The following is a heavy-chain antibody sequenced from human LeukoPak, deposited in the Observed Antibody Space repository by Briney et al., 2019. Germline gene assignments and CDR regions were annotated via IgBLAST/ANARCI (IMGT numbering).Heavy chain of an antibody. D-gene: IGHD5-12*01. CDR1: GYTFTSYG. Sequence: ASVKVSCKASGYTFTSYGISWVRQAPGQGLEWMGWISAYNGNTNYAQKLQGRVTTTTDTSTSTAYMELRSLRSDDTAVYYCARDSGYVWLAEGSFDYGGQGTVVTVSS. CDR2: ISAYNGNT. V-gene: IGHV1-18*01. J-gene: IGHJ4*02. CDR3: ARDSGYVWLAEGSFDY.